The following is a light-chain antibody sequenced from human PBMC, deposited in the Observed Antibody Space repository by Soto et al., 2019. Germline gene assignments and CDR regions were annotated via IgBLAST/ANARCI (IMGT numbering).Light chain of an antibody. J-gene: IGKJ3*01. CDR3: LQSSSTPPFT. V-gene: IGKV1-39*01. CDR1: QPISIY. Sequence: DIQMTQSPSSLSASVGDRVTMTCRASQPISIYLNWYQQKPGRAPKILIYAASRLRSGVPSRFSADGSGTDFTLTISSLQPEDFATYYCLQSSSTPPFTFGPGTKVDLX. CDR2: AAS.